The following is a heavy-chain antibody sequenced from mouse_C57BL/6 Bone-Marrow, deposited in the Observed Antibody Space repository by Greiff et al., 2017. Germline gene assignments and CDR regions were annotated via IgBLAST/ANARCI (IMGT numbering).Heavy chain of an antibody. CDR2: ISDGGSYT. Sequence: EVQLVESGGGLVKPGGSLKLSCAASGFTFSSYSMSWVRQTPEKRLEWVATISDGGSYTYYPDNVKGRSTIPTDTATNTPYLQLSHLKSADTAMYYCARDERRAPLGDYAMDYWGQGTSVTVSS. J-gene: IGHJ4*01. D-gene: IGHD3-1*01. CDR3: ARDERRAPLGDYAMDY. V-gene: IGHV5-4*01. CDR1: GFTFSSYS.